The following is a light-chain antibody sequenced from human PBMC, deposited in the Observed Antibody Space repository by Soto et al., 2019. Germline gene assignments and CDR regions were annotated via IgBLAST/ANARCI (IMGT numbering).Light chain of an antibody. CDR3: HQYNNLWT. J-gene: IGKJ1*01. V-gene: IGKV3-15*01. CDR2: GAS. CDR1: QSVSSR. Sequence: EIVMTQSPATLSVSPGERVTLSCRASQSVSSRLAWYQQKPGQSPRLLIYGASTRATGIPARFSGSGSGTEFTHTISSLQSEDFGVDYCHQYNNLWTFGQGTKVDIK.